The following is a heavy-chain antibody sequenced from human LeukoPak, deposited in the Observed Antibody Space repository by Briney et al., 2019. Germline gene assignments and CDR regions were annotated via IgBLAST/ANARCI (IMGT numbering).Heavy chain of an antibody. V-gene: IGHV3-23*01. D-gene: IGHD3-3*01. CDR1: GFTFSSYA. CDR2: ISGSGGST. Sequence: GGSLRLSCAASGFTFSSYAMSWVRQAPGKGLEWVSAISGSGGSTYYADSVKGRFTISRDNSKNTLYLQMNSLRAEDTAVYYCATQYYDFWSAYYSLEYWGQGTLVTVSS. J-gene: IGHJ4*02. CDR3: ATQYYDFWSAYYSLEY.